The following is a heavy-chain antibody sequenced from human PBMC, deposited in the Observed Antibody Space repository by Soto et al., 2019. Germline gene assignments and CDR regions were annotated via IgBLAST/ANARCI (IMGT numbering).Heavy chain of an antibody. CDR2: IWYDGSNK. CDR1: GFTFSSYG. V-gene: IGHV3-33*01. J-gene: IGHJ6*02. CDR3: ARDYNYGSGSYYEAYYYYGMDV. D-gene: IGHD3-10*01. Sequence: PGGSLRLSCAASGFTFSSYGMHWVRQAPGKGLEWVAVIWYDGSNKYYADSVKGRFTISRDNSKNTLYLQMNSLRAEDTAVYYCARDYNYGSGSYYEAYYYYGMDVWGQGTTVTVS.